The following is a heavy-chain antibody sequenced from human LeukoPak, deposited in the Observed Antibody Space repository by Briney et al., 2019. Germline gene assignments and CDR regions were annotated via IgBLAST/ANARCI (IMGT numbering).Heavy chain of an antibody. J-gene: IGHJ4*02. Sequence: GGSLRLSCAASGFTFSNVWMSWVRQAPGKGLVWVSLINRDGSSTLYADSVKGRFTISRDNAKNTLYLHMNSLRAEDTAIYYCARALGSVADFWGQGTMVTVSS. CDR1: GFTFSNVW. V-gene: IGHV3-74*01. D-gene: IGHD6-6*01. CDR2: INRDGSST. CDR3: ARALGSVADF.